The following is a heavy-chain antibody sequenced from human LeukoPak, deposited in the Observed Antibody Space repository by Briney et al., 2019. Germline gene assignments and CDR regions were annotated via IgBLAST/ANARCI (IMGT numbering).Heavy chain of an antibody. CDR3: ARESAAVWFEP. CDR2: IYTSGST. J-gene: IGHJ5*02. CDR1: GGAISSYY. Sequence: SETLSLTCTVSGGAISSYYWSWIRQPAGKGLEWIGRIYTSGSTNYSPSIKSRVTMSVDTSKNQFSLKLSSVTAADTAVYYCARESAAVWFEPWGQGTLVTVSS. D-gene: IGHD6-13*01. V-gene: IGHV4-4*07.